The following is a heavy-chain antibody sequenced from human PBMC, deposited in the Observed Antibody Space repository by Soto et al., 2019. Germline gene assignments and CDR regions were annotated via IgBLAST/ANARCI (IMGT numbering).Heavy chain of an antibody. J-gene: IGHJ4*02. CDR1: GFTFSSDA. Sequence: PGGALRLSCAASGFTFSSDAMSWVRQAPGKGLEWVSAISGSGGSTYYADSVKGRFTISRDNSKNTLYLQMNSLRAEDTAVYYCAKEAYWILRFLEWSHMDYWGQXTLVTVSS. CDR3: AKEAYWILRFLEWSHMDY. V-gene: IGHV3-23*01. CDR2: ISGSGGST. D-gene: IGHD3-3*01.